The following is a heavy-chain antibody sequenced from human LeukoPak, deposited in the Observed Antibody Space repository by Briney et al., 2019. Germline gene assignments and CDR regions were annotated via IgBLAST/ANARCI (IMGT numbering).Heavy chain of an antibody. D-gene: IGHD2-21*01. Sequence: PSETLSLTCTVSSGSISSYYWSWIRQPPGKGLEWIGYIYYSGSTNYNPSLKSRVTISVDTSKNQFSLKLSSVTAADTAVYYCARGDYSHYYYYYMDVWGKGTTVTISS. CDR1: SGSISSYY. V-gene: IGHV4-59*12. J-gene: IGHJ6*03. CDR2: IYYSGST. CDR3: ARGDYSHYYYYYMDV.